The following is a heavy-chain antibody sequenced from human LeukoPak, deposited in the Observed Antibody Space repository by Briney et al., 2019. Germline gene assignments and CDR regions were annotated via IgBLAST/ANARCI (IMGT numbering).Heavy chain of an antibody. CDR1: GFTFDDYA. V-gene: IGHV3-9*01. CDR3: AKRMSSEGDAFDI. CDR2: ISWNSGSI. J-gene: IGHJ3*02. D-gene: IGHD2-15*01. Sequence: PGGSLRLSCAASGFTFDDYAMHWVRQAPGKGLEWVSGISWNSGSIGYADSVKGRFTISRDNAKNSLYLQMNSLRAEDTALYYCAKRMSSEGDAFDIWGQGTVVTVSS.